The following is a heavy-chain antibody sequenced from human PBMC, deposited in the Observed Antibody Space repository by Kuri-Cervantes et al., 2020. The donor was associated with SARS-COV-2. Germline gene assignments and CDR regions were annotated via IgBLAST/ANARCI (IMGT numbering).Heavy chain of an antibody. CDR1: GYTFTDND. J-gene: IGHJ5*02. D-gene: IGHD3-10*01. CDR3: ARTGYYGSGSDNWFDP. V-gene: IGHV1-8*02. Sequence: ASVKVSCKASGYTFTDNDVNWLRQASGQGLEWMGWMNPDTGNAGYAQKFQGRVTMTRITSISTAYMELSSLRFEDAAVYYCARTGYYGSGSDNWFDPWGQGTLVTVSS. CDR2: MNPDTGNA.